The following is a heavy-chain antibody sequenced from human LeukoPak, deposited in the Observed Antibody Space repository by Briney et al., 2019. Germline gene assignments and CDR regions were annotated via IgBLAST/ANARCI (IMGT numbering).Heavy chain of an antibody. J-gene: IGHJ5*02. CDR3: ARGQQYYDFWSGHSWFDP. CDR2: INHSGST. V-gene: IGHV4-34*01. Sequence: PSETLSLTCAVYGGTFSGYYWSWIRQPPGKGLEWIGEINHSGSTNYNPSLKSRVTITVDPSKNQFSLKLSYVAAANTAVYYCARGQQYYDFWSGHSWFDPWGQGTLVTVSS. CDR1: GGTFSGYY. D-gene: IGHD3-3*01.